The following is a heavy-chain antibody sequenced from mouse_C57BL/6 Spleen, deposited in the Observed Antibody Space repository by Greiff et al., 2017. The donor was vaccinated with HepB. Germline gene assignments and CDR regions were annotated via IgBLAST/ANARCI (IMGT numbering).Heavy chain of an antibody. Sequence: EVQWVESVAELVRPGASVKLSCTASGFNIKNTYMHWVKQRPEQGLEWIGRIDPANGNTKYAPKFQGKATITADTSSNTAYLQLSSLTSEDTAIYYCARWGLTGPDYYAMDYWGQGTSVTVSS. CDR1: GFNIKNTY. V-gene: IGHV14-3*01. J-gene: IGHJ4*01. CDR2: IDPANGNT. D-gene: IGHD4-1*01. CDR3: ARWGLTGPDYYAMDY.